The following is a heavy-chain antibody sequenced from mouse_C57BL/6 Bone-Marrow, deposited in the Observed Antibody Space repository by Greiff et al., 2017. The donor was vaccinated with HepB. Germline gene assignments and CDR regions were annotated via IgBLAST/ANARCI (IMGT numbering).Heavy chain of an antibody. V-gene: IGHV1-15*01. D-gene: IGHD2-5*01. CDR3: TRRVYYSKRGTFAY. CDR1: GYTFTDYE. J-gene: IGHJ3*01. CDR2: IDPETGGT. Sequence: QVQLQQSGAELVRPGASVTLSCKASGYTFTDYEMHWVKQTPVHGLEWIGAIDPETGGTAYNQKFKGKAILTADKSSSTAYMELRSLTSEDSAVYYCTRRVYYSKRGTFAYWGQGTLVTVSA.